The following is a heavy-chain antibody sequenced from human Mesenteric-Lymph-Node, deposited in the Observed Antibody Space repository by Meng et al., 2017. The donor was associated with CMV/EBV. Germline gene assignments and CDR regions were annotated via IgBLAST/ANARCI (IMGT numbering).Heavy chain of an antibody. CDR3: ARQSDYGDYFRDY. Sequence: SGFLLTLCLTVWVRQMPGKGLEWMGIVYPGDSDTIYSPSFQGQVTISADKSISTAYLQWSSLKASDTAMYYCARQSDYGDYFRDYWGQGTLVTVSS. CDR2: VYPGDSDT. J-gene: IGHJ4*02. CDR1: GFLLTLCL. V-gene: IGHV5-51*01. D-gene: IGHD4-17*01.